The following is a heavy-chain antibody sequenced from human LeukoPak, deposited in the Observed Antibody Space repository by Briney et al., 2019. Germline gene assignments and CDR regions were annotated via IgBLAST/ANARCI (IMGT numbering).Heavy chain of an antibody. CDR2: IYYSGST. CDR3: ARAGSGGSYAL. J-gene: IGHJ3*01. V-gene: IGHV4-30-4*01. CDR1: GGSISSGDYY. Sequence: SETLSLTCTVSGGSISSGDYYWSWIRQPPGKGLEWIGYIYYSGSTYYNPSLKSRVTISVDTSKNQFSLKLSSMTAADTAVYYCARAGSGGSYALWGQGTMVTVSS. D-gene: IGHD2-15*01.